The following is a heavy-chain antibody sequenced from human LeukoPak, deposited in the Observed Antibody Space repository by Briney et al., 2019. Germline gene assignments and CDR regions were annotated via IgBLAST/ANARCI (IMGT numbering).Heavy chain of an antibody. CDR1: GFTFSLYD. Sequence: PGGSLRLSCAASGFTFSLYDMHWVRQATGKGLEWVSAIGTAGDTYYPGSVKGRFTISRDNAKNTLWLQMNSLRVEDTAVYYCVRDDDIYGLDYWGQGTLVTVSS. CDR2: IGTAGDT. J-gene: IGHJ4*02. D-gene: IGHD3-3*02. V-gene: IGHV3-13*01. CDR3: VRDDDIYGLDY.